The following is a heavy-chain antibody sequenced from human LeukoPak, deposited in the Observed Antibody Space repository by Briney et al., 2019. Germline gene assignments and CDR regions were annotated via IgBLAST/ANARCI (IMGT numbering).Heavy chain of an antibody. CDR3: ARGRDYDILTGRHYYGMDV. J-gene: IGHJ6*04. V-gene: IGHV4-34*01. CDR2: INHSGST. D-gene: IGHD3-9*01. Sequence: SETLSLTCAVYGGSFSGYYWSWIRQPPGKGLEWIGEINHSGSTNYNPSLKSRVTISVDTSKNQFSLKLSSVTAVDTAVYYCARGRDYDILTGRHYYGMDVWGKGTTVTVSS. CDR1: GGSFSGYY.